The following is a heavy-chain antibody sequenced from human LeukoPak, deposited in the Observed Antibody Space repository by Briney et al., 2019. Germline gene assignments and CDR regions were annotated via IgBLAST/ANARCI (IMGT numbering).Heavy chain of an antibody. CDR1: GGTFSRHA. D-gene: IGHD5-12*01. CDR3: GRGESGYEYAQEHGFDI. V-gene: IGHV1-69*13. J-gene: IGHJ3*02. CDR2: IIPMYGTV. Sequence: ASVKVSCKASGGTFSRHASSWVRQAPGQGLEWMGGIIPMYGTVNYAHKFKGRVMITADESTTTGYMEPNSLSSDDTAVSYCGRGESGYEYAQEHGFDIWGQGTMVMVSS.